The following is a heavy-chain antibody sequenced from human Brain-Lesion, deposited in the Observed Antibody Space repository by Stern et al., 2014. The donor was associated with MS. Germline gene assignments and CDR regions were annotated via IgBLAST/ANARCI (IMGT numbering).Heavy chain of an antibody. Sequence: QVQLQESGPGLVKPSGTLSLTCAVSGGSISSSNWWSWVRQSPGKGLEWIGESDHSGSTIYNPSLKSRVTGSGDKSKTRFPLNLRSVTAADTAVYFCARFPASRPHVFDSWGQGTLVTVSS. CDR3: ARFPASRPHVFDS. D-gene: IGHD6-13*01. CDR2: SDHSGST. J-gene: IGHJ4*02. CDR1: GGSISSSNW. V-gene: IGHV4-4*02.